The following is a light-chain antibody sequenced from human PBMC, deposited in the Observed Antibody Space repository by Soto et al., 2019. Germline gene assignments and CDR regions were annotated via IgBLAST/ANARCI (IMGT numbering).Light chain of an antibody. J-gene: IGLJ1*01. CDR2: DVN. V-gene: IGLV2-11*01. CDR1: SRDVGGYNY. CDR3: CSYAGGYIFDV. Sequence: QSALTQPRSVSGSPGQSVAISCTGTSRDVGGYNYVSWYQQHPGKAPKLMIYDVNKRPSGVPDRFSGSKSGNTASLTISGLQAEYEADYYCCSYAGGYIFDVFGTGTKVTVL.